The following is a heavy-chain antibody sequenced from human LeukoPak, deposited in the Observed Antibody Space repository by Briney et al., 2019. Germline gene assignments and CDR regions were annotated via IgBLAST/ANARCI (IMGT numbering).Heavy chain of an antibody. CDR2: MNPNSGNT. CDR3: ASSKPITIAAGTKGSGAFDI. J-gene: IGHJ3*02. D-gene: IGHD6-13*01. CDR1: GYTFTSCD. V-gene: IGHV1-8*01. Sequence: ASVKVSCKASGYTFTSCDINWVRQATGQGLEWMGWMNPNSGNTGYAQKFQGRVTMTRNTSISTAHMELSSLRSEDTAVYYCASSKPITIAAGTKGSGAFDIWGQGTMVTVSS.